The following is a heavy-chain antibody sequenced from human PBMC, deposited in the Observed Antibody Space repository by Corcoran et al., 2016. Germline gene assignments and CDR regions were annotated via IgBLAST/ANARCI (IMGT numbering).Heavy chain of an antibody. V-gene: IGHV3-15*01. D-gene: IGHD6-13*01. CDR3: TPDWALPDIVRWAAAGEVAFDY. J-gene: IGHJ4*02. Sequence: EVQMVESGGGLVKPGGSLRLSCAAAGFTFSNAWMSWVRQAPGKGLGWVGRMKSKNDGGTTDYAAPVKGRFTISREDSKNTLYLQMNSLKTEDTAVYYCTPDWALPDIVRWAAAGEVAFDYWGQGTLVTVSS. CDR2: MKSKNDGGTT. CDR1: GFTFSNAW.